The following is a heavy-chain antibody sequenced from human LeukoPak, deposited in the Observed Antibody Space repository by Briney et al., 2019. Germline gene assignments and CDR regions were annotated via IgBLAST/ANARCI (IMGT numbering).Heavy chain of an antibody. CDR2: IYSGGST. Sequence: GGSLRLSCAASGFTVSTNYMSWVRQAPGKGLEWVSVIYSGGSTYYADSVKGRFTISRDNSKNTLYLQVNSLRAEDTAVYYCAKIFDYYDSSGYYGGTTTAFDYWGQGTLVTVSS. CDR3: AKIFDYYDSSGYYGGTTTAFDY. J-gene: IGHJ4*02. V-gene: IGHV3-66*01. CDR1: GFTVSTNY. D-gene: IGHD3-22*01.